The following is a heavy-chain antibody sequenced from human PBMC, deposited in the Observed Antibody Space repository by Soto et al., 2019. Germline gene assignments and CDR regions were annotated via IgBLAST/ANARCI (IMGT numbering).Heavy chain of an antibody. CDR1: GYTFTSYG. CDR3: ARDYYGSGSYYNPDDAFDI. Sequence: GASVKVSCKASGYTFTSYGISWVRQAPGQGLEWMGWISAYNGNTNYAQKLQGRVTMTTDTSTSTAYMELRSLRSDDTAVYYCARDYYGSGSYYNPDDAFDIWGQGTMVTVSS. D-gene: IGHD3-10*01. J-gene: IGHJ3*02. CDR2: ISAYNGNT. V-gene: IGHV1-18*01.